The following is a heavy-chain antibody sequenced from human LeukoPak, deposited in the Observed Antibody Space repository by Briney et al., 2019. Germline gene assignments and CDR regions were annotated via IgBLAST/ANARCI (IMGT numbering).Heavy chain of an antibody. J-gene: IGHJ4*02. CDR1: GFNFINYW. CDR2: VKEDGTTK. Sequence: PGGSLRLSCAASGFNFINYWMSWVRQAPGKGLEWVANVKEDGTTKQYVDSVKGRFSVSRDNSKNILYLQMDSLRADDSALYYCAKDANYYDSSGYLIPFDYWGQGTLVTVSS. CDR3: AKDANYYDSSGYLIPFDY. D-gene: IGHD3-22*01. V-gene: IGHV3-7*03.